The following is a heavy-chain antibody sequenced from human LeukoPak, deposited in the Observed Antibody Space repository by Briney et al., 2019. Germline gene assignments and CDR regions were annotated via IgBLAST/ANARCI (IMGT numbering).Heavy chain of an antibody. J-gene: IGHJ4*02. Sequence: ASVKVSCKASGYTFTSCYMHWVRQAPGQGLEWMGIINPSGGSTSYAQKFQGRVTMTRDTSTSTVYMELSSLRSEDTAVYYCAKHLDGYNYYDYWGRGTLVTVSS. CDR1: GYTFTSCY. CDR3: AKHLDGYNYYDY. D-gene: IGHD5-24*01. V-gene: IGHV1-46*01. CDR2: INPSGGST.